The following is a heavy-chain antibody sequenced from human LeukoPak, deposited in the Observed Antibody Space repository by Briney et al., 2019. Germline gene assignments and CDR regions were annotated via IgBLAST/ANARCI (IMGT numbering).Heavy chain of an antibody. CDR3: ARISGEVVVEGLDY. D-gene: IGHD2-15*01. CDR1: GGSISSGDYY. Sequence: SETLSLTCTVSGGSISSGDYYWSWIRQPPGKGLEWIGYIYYSGSTYYNPSLKSRVTISVDTSKNQFSLKLSSVTAADTAVYYCARISGEVVVEGLDYWGQGTLVTVSS. J-gene: IGHJ4*02. V-gene: IGHV4-30-4*08. CDR2: IYYSGST.